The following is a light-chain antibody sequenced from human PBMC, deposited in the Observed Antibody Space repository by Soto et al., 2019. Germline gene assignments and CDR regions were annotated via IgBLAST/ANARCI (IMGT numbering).Light chain of an antibody. J-gene: IGLJ1*01. CDR3: SSKSSSGTLDV. CDR1: SSDVGGSKY. V-gene: IGLV2-14*01. CDR2: EVS. Sequence: QSALTQPASVSGSPGQSISISCTGSSSDVGGSKYVSWYQQYPGKAPKLMIYEVSFRPSGVSNRFSGSKSGNTASLTVSGLQAEDEADYYCSSKSSSGTLDVFGTGTKLTVL.